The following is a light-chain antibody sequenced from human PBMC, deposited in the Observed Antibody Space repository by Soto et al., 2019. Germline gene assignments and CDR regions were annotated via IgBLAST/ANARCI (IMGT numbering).Light chain of an antibody. Sequence: EIVLTQSPGTLSLSPGERATLSCRASQSVSSIYIAWYQQKPGQAPRLLIYGASSRATGIPARFSGSGSGTDFTLTISRLEPEDFAVYYCQQYGNSPRTFGQGTQVEIK. J-gene: IGKJ1*01. V-gene: IGKV3-20*01. CDR3: QQYGNSPRT. CDR1: QSVSSIY. CDR2: GAS.